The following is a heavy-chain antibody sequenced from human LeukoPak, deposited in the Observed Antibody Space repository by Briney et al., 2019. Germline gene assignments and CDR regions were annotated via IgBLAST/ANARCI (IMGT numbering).Heavy chain of an antibody. D-gene: IGHD3-10*01. V-gene: IGHV4-39*01. J-gene: IGHJ4*02. CDR3: ARHPYYYGSRSYLPLDY. CDR2: IYYSGST. Sequence: SETLSLTCTVSGGSISSSSYYCGWIRQPPGKGLEWIGSIYYSGSTYYNPSLKSRVTISVDTSKNQFSLKLSSVTAADTAVYYCARHPYYYGSRSYLPLDYWGQGTLVTVSS. CDR1: GGSISSSSYY.